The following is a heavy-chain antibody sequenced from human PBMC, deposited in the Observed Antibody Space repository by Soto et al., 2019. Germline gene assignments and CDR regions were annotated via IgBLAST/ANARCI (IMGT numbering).Heavy chain of an antibody. CDR3: ARVLYRNVIHA. D-gene: IGHD5-18*01. CDR1: GYIFSDYY. CDR2: IDPRNGGT. V-gene: IGHV1-2*02. Sequence: QVQLVQSGSDVKKPGASFTVSCKASGYIFSDYYIHWVRQAPGQGLEWMGWIDPRNGGTKYAQKFQDRLTMTTDTSTSTPFLELRRLRLDDTAVFFCARVLYRNVIHAWGQGTLVTVSS. J-gene: IGHJ4*02.